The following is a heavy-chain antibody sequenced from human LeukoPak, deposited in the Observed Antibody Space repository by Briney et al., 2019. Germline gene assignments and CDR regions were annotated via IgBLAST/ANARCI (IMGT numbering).Heavy chain of an antibody. CDR1: GFTFDDYA. V-gene: IGHV3-9*01. D-gene: IGHD5-12*01. CDR2: ISWNSGSI. CDR3: GRDSGYNAFDI. J-gene: IGHJ3*02. Sequence: PGRSLRLSCAASGFTFDDYAMHWVRQVPGKGLEWVSGISWNSGSIGYADSVKGRFTISRDNAKNSLYLQMNSLRAEDTAVFYCGRDSGYNAFDIWGQGTMVTVSS.